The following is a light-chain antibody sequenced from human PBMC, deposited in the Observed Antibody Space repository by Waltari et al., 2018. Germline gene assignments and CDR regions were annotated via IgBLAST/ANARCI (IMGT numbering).Light chain of an antibody. Sequence: IQLTQSPSSLSASVGDRVTITCRASQDITNYLAWYQQEPGKPPKLLIYAASTLQSGVPSRFSGSQSGTDFTLTISTLQPEDFVTYYCQQLDTYPLTFGGGTKVEIK. V-gene: IGKV1-9*01. CDR3: QQLDTYPLT. J-gene: IGKJ4*01. CDR2: AAS. CDR1: QDITNY.